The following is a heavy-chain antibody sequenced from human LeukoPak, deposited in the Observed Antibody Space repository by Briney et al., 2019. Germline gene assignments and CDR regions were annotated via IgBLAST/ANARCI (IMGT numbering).Heavy chain of an antibody. CDR1: GYTFTSYG. Sequence: ASVKVSCKAAGYTFTSYGISWGRQAPGQGLEGMGWISAYNGNTNYAQKLQGRVTMTTDTSTSTAYMELRSLRSDDTAVYYCARDESDFGETSGYWGQGTLVTVSS. D-gene: IGHD3-10*01. CDR2: ISAYNGNT. CDR3: ARDESDFGETSGY. V-gene: IGHV1-18*01. J-gene: IGHJ4*02.